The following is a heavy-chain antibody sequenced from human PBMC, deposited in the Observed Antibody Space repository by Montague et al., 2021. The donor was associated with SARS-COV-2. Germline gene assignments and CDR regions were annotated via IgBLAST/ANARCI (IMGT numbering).Heavy chain of an antibody. V-gene: IGHV4-4*07. D-gene: IGHD2-15*01. CDR2: IYASGGT. CDR3: GRGVVAATPVVDY. J-gene: IGHJ4*02. Sequence: SETLSLTCTVSGDSISSFYWNWTRQPAGKGLEWIGRIYASGGTNXNPSLKSRVTMSVDTSKNQFSLKLNSVTAAGTAVYYCGRGVVAATPVVDYWGRGTLVTVSS. CDR1: GDSISSFY.